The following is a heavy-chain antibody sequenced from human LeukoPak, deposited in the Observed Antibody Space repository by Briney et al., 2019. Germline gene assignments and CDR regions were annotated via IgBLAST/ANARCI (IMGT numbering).Heavy chain of an antibody. CDR1: GFTVSSNY. V-gene: IGHV3-53*05. J-gene: IGHJ4*02. CDR2: IYSGGST. D-gene: IGHD4-17*01. Sequence: GGSLRLSCAASGFTVSSNYMSWVRQAPGKGLEWVSVIYSGGSTYYADSVKGRFTISRDNSKNTLYLQMSSLRPEDTAVYYCVKVDFGVYGFWGQGTLVTVSS. CDR3: VKVDFGVYGF.